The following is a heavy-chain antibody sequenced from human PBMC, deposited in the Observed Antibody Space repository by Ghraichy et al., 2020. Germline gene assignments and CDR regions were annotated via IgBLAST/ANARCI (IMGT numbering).Heavy chain of an antibody. CDR3: ARQTSRISFRPTSLCDF. V-gene: IGHV4-39*01. CDR2: IYYSGTT. CDR1: GGSISSSSSSSYY. Sequence: SETLSLTCTVSGGSISSSSSSSYYWGWIRQPPGKGLEWIGTIYYSGTTYYNPSLKSRVTLSVDTSKNQFSLRLSSVTAADTAVYYCARQTSRISFRPTSLCDFGGQGTLITVPS. D-gene: IGHD6-6*01. J-gene: IGHJ4*02.